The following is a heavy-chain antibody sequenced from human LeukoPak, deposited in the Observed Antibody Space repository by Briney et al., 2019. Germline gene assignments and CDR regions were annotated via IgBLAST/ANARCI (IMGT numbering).Heavy chain of an antibody. CDR1: GYSISSGYY. D-gene: IGHD5-18*01. CDR2: IYHSGST. Sequence: SETLSLTCTVSGYSISSGYYWGWIRQPPGKGLEWIGSIYHSGSTYYNPSLKSRVTISVDTSKNQFSLKLSSVTAADTAVYYCATRDPGYNDFDYWGQGTLVTVSS. V-gene: IGHV4-38-2*02. J-gene: IGHJ4*02. CDR3: ATRDPGYNDFDY.